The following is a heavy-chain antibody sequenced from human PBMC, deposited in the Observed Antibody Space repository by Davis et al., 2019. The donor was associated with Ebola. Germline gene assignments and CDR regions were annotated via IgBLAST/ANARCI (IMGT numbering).Heavy chain of an antibody. D-gene: IGHD2-2*01. CDR1: GFTFSTYT. J-gene: IGHJ6*02. CDR2: INSGSDYI. CDR3: ARDVGVVPAAMTLDV. Sequence: GGSLRLSCAGSGFTFSTYTFHWVRQAPGKGLEWVSAINSGSDYIYYADSVRGRFTISRDNAKNSLYLQMNSLRAEDTAVYYCARDVGVVPAAMTLDVWGPGTTVTVSS. V-gene: IGHV3-21*01.